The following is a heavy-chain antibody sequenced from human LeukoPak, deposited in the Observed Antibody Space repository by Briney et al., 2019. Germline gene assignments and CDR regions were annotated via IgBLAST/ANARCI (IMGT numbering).Heavy chain of an antibody. D-gene: IGHD3-22*01. Sequence: GGSLRLSCAASGFTFSSYGMHWVRQAPGKGLEWVAVISYDGGNKYYADSVKGRFTISRDNSKNTLYLQMNSLRAEDTAVYYCARVRSSYYYESSGYYHYDAFDIWGQGTMVTVSS. CDR3: ARVRSSYYYESSGYYHYDAFDI. V-gene: IGHV3-30*03. J-gene: IGHJ3*02. CDR2: ISYDGGNK. CDR1: GFTFSSYG.